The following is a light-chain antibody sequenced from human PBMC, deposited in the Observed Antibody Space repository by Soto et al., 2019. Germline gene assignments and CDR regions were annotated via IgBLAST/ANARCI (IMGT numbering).Light chain of an antibody. J-gene: IGLJ3*02. CDR3: QVWDSGTDHVV. V-gene: IGLV3-21*04. CDR2: SDS. Sequence: VLTQPPAVSVAPGKTARITCGGHNTGTKSVHWYQQKPGQAPVLVIYSDSDRPSAIPERFSGSNSGNTATLTINRVEAGDEADYYCQVWDSGTDHVVFGGGTKLTVL. CDR1: NTGTKS.